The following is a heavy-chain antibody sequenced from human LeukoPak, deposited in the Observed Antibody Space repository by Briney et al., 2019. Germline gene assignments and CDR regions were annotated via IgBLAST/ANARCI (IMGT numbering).Heavy chain of an antibody. V-gene: IGHV3-21*01. Sequence: GALRLSCAASGFTFSSYSMNWVRQAPGKGLEWVSSISGSSSYIYYADSVKGRFTISRDNAKNSLYLQMNSLRAEDTAVYYCARVGRDDYWGQGTLVTVSS. CDR1: GFTFSSYS. CDR2: ISGSSSYI. J-gene: IGHJ4*02. CDR3: ARVGRDDY.